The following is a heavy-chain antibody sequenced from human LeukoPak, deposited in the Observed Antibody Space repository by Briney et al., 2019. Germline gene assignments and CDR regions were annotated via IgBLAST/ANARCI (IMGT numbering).Heavy chain of an antibody. D-gene: IGHD5-18*01. Sequence: PGGSLRLSCAASGFTFSSYAMSWVRQAPGKGLEWVSAISGSGGSTYYADSVKGRFTISRDNSKNTLYLQMNSLRAEDTAVYYCAKGEGGYSYGYPNWFDPWGQGTLVTVSS. CDR3: AKGEGGYSYGYPNWFDP. V-gene: IGHV3-23*01. CDR2: ISGSGGST. CDR1: GFTFSSYA. J-gene: IGHJ5*02.